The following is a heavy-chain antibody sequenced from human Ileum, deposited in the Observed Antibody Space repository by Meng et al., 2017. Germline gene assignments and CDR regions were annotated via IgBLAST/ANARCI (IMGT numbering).Heavy chain of an antibody. CDR3: ARGNGVYEPPSY. Sequence: QGQLQEPGPGLVKPSETLSLTCTVSGGSISTYYWSWIRQPPGKGLEWIGYLYNSGSTLYNPSLGSRVTISEDTSKNQFSLSLNSITAADTAIYYCARGNGVYEPPSYWGQGTLVTVSS. V-gene: IGHV4-59*12. J-gene: IGHJ4*02. CDR2: LYNSGST. D-gene: IGHD5/OR15-5a*01. CDR1: GGSISTYY.